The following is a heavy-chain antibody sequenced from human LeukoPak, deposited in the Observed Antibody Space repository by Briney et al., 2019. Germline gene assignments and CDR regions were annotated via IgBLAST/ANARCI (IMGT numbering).Heavy chain of an antibody. Sequence: PSETLSLTCSVSGGSLSSTTYHWGWVRQPPGKGLEWIGSIYYSGNTYYNPSLKSRLTISVDMPKNQFSLKLSSVTAADTAVYYCTRLINGSPGDYWGQGTLVTVSS. CDR3: TRLINGSPGDY. V-gene: IGHV4-39*01. CDR1: GGSLSSTTYH. D-gene: IGHD2-8*01. CDR2: IYYSGNT. J-gene: IGHJ4*02.